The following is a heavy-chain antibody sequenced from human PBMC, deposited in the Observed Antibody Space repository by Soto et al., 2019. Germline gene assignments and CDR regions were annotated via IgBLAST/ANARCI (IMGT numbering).Heavy chain of an antibody. Sequence: EVHLVESGGGLVKPGGSLRLSCAARGFSFSTYSMSWVRQAPGKGLEWVSSIGSTGAYIYYADSLRGRFTISRDNAKNSLYLQMNSLRAEDTAVYYCAREVDTERGNEASDIWGQGTMVTVSP. D-gene: IGHD5-18*01. CDR1: GFSFSTYS. J-gene: IGHJ3*02. CDR3: AREVDTERGNEASDI. V-gene: IGHV3-21*01. CDR2: IGSTGAYI.